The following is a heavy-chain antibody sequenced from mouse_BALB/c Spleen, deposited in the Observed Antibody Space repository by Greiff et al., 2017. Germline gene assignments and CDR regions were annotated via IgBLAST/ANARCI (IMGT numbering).Heavy chain of an antibody. CDR2: INPSTGYT. CDR1: GYTFTSYY. CDR3: ARRNYGRVDY. V-gene: IGHV1S26*01. D-gene: IGHD1-1*01. Sequence: QVQLKESGPELVKPGASVRISCKASGYTFTSYYIHWVKQRPGQGLEWIGYINPSTGYTEYNQKFKDKATLTADKSSSTAYMQLSSLTSEDSAVYYCARRNYGRVDYWGQGTTLTVSS. J-gene: IGHJ2*01.